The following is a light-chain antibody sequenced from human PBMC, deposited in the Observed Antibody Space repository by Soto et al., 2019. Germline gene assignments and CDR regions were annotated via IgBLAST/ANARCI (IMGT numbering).Light chain of an antibody. CDR2: EGK. CDR3: SSSTNTNTLMI. CDR1: SSDIGRYKF. J-gene: IGLJ2*01. V-gene: IGLV2-14*01. Sequence: QSVLTQPASVSGSPGQSITISCTGTSSDIGRYKFVSWFQQHPGKAPKLLIFEGKNRPSGVSNRFSGSKSGNTASLTISGLQAEDDAIYFSSSSTNTNTLMIFGGGTKVTVL.